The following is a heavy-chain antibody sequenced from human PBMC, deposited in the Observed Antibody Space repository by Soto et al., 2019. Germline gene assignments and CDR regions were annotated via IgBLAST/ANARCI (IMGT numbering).Heavy chain of an antibody. V-gene: IGHV1-58*01. CDR3: AADPQIVLVPAAMDYYGLDV. CDR1: GFTFTSSA. J-gene: IGHJ6*02. D-gene: IGHD2-2*01. CDR2: IVVGSGNT. Sequence: ASVKVSCKASGFTFTSSAVQWVRQARGQRLELIGWIVVGSGNTNYAQKFQERVTITRDMSTSTAYMELSSLRSEDTAVYYCAADPQIVLVPAAMDYYGLDVWGQGTTVTV.